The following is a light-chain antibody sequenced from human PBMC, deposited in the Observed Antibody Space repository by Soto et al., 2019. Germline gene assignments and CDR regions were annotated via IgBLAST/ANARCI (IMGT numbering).Light chain of an antibody. CDR3: QQYYSTPPMYT. CDR1: QSVLYSSNNKNY. Sequence: DIVMTQSPDSLAVSLGERATINCKSSQSVLYSSNNKNYLAWYQQKPGQPPKLLIYWASTRESGVPDRFSGSGSGTDFTLTISSLQAEDVAVYYCQQYYSTPPMYTFGQGPSWRSN. V-gene: IGKV4-1*01. J-gene: IGKJ2*01. CDR2: WAS.